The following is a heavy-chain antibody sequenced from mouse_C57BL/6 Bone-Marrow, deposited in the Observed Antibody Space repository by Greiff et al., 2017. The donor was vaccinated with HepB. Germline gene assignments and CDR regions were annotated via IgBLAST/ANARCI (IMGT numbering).Heavy chain of an antibody. V-gene: IGHV14-1*01. J-gene: IGHJ2*01. Sequence: EVQLQQSGAELVRPGASVKLSCTASGFNITDYYMHWVKQRPEQGLEWIGRIDPEDGDTEYAPKFQGKATMTADTSSNTAYLQLSSLTSEDTAVYYCTTWILRYPYYFDYWGQGTTLTVSS. D-gene: IGHD1-1*01. CDR1: GFNITDYY. CDR2: IDPEDGDT. CDR3: TTWILRYPYYFDY.